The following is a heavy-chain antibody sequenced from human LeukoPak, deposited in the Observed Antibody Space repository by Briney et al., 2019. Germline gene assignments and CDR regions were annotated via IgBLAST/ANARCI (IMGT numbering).Heavy chain of an antibody. V-gene: IGHV1-46*01. CDR1: GYTFTSYY. J-gene: IGHJ4*02. CDR3: AREEMVRGANEVGGY. D-gene: IGHD3-10*01. CDR2: INPSGGST. Sequence: GASVKVSCKASGYTFTSYYMHWVRQVPGQGLEWMGIINPSGGSTSYAQKFQGRVTMTRDTSTSTVYMELSSLRSEDTAVYYCAREEMVRGANEVGGYWGQGTLVTVSS.